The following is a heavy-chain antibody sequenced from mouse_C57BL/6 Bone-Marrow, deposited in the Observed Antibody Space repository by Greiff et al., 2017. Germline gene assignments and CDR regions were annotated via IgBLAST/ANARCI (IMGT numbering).Heavy chain of an antibody. J-gene: IGHJ2*01. CDR3: ARGYGRLYYFDY. V-gene: IGHV1-78*01. D-gene: IGHD1-1*01. CDR1: GYTFTDHT. CDR2: IYPRDGST. Sequence: VKLQESDAELVKPGASVKISCKVSGYTFTDHTIHWMKQRPEQGLEWIGYIYPRDGSTKYNEKFKGKATLTADKSSSTAYMQLNSLTSEDSAVYFCARGYGRLYYFDYWGQGTTLTVSS.